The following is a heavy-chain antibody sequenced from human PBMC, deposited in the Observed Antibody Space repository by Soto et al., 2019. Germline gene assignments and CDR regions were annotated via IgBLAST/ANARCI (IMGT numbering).Heavy chain of an antibody. CDR1: GFMFSAYA. CDR2: MSYDGTNK. D-gene: IGHD6-19*01. Sequence: QVQLVESGGGVVQPGASVRLSCTASGFMFSAYAMLWVRQAPGKGLEWVAAMSYDGTNKYYADSLKGRFTISRDNSKNTLFLQMSSLTADDSAVYHCARDPSPYTSGWYGIDFWGLGTLVTVSS. J-gene: IGHJ4*01. CDR3: ARDPSPYTSGWYGIDF. V-gene: IGHV3-30-3*01.